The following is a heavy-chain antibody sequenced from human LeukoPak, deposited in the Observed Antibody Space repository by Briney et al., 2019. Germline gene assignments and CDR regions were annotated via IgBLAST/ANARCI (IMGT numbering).Heavy chain of an antibody. CDR1: GFTFSSYA. CDR3: AKTRLPTGTRRSAVDTHYFDY. Sequence: GGSLRLSCAASGFTFSSYAMSWVRQAPGKGLEWFSTISGSGGLTYYADSVKGRFTISRDNSKNTLYLQMNSLGAEDTAIYYCAKTRLPTGTRRSAVDTHYFDYWGQGTLVTVSS. J-gene: IGHJ4*02. CDR2: ISGSGGLT. V-gene: IGHV3-23*01. D-gene: IGHD5-18*01.